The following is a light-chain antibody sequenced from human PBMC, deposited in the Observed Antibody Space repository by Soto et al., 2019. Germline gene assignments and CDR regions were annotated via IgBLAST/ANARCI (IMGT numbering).Light chain of an antibody. V-gene: IGKV3-20*01. CDR3: QQYNSYWT. J-gene: IGKJ1*01. CDR2: GAS. Sequence: EIVLTQSPATLSLSPGERATLSCRASQSVSSSYLAWSQQKPGQAPRLLIYGASSRATGSPDRFSGSGSGTEFTLTISSLQPDDLATYYCQQYNSYWTFGQGTKVDIK. CDR1: QSVSSSY.